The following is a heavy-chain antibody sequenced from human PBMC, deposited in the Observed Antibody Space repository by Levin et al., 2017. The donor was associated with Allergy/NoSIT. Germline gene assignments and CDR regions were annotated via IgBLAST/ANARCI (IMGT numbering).Heavy chain of an antibody. V-gene: IGHV3-11*01. CDR3: ARLQYCSSTSCYPPDYYYYYGMDV. J-gene: IGHJ6*02. CDR1: GFTFSDYY. Sequence: LSLTCAASGFTFSDYYMSWIRQAPGKGLEWVSYISSSGSTIYYADSVKGRFTISRDNAKNSLYLQMNSLRAEDTAVYYCARLQYCSSTSCYPPDYYYYYGMDVWGQGTTVTVSS. CDR2: ISSSGSTI. D-gene: IGHD2-2*01.